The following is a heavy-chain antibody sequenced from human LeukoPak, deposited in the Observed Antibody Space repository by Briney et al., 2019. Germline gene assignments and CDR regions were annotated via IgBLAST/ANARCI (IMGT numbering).Heavy chain of an antibody. D-gene: IGHD6-19*01. CDR2: IKQDGSEK. CDR1: GFTLSNFW. Sequence: PGGSLRLSCAASGFTLSNFWMSWVRQAPGKGLEWVANIKQDGSEKYYADSVKGRFTISRDNAKNSLYLQMNSLRAEDTAVYHCATHTSGWKGYFDYWGQGTLVTVSS. V-gene: IGHV3-7*05. J-gene: IGHJ4*02. CDR3: ATHTSGWKGYFDY.